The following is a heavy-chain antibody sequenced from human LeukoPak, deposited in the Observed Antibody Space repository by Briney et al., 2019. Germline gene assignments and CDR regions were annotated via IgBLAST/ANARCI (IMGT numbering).Heavy chain of an antibody. CDR3: ARDQGSTRIAVAAPFDY. Sequence: SETLSLTCTVSGGSLSSSSCYWGWIRQPPGKGLEWIGSIYYSGSTYYNPSLKSRVTISVDTSKNQFSLKLSSVTAADTAVYYCARDQGSTRIAVAAPFDYWGQGTLVTVSS. J-gene: IGHJ4*02. D-gene: IGHD6-19*01. CDR1: GGSLSSSSCY. CDR2: IYYSGST. V-gene: IGHV4-39*07.